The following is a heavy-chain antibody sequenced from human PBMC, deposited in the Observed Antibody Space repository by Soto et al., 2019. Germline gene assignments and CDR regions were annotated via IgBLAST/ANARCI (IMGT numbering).Heavy chain of an antibody. CDR2: INPSGGST. V-gene: IGHV1-46*03. D-gene: IGHD3-9*01. J-gene: IGHJ6*02. Sequence: ASVKVSCKASGYTFTSYYMHWVRQAPGQGLEWMGIINPSGGSTSYAQKFQGRVTMTRDTSTSTVYMELSSLRSEDTAVYYCARDVGSDILTGYYYYYYGMDVWGQGTTVTVSS. CDR3: ARDVGSDILTGYYYYYYGMDV. CDR1: GYTFTSYY.